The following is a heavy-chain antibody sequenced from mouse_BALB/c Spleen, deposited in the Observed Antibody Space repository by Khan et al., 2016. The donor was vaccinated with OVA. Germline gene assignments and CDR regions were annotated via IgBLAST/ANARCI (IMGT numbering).Heavy chain of an antibody. V-gene: IGHV2-2*02. CDR1: GFSLNNYS. J-gene: IGHJ3*01. D-gene: IGHD2-4*01. CDR3: ARRGYDYGRGALFAY. Sequence: QVKLKQSGPGLVQPSQSLSITCTVSGFSLNNYSVHWVRQSPGKGLEWLGVIWSAGSTDYNAAFISRLTISKDNSRSQVFFKMNSLQPNDTAIYYCARRGYDYGRGALFAYWGQGTLVTVSA. CDR2: IWSAGST.